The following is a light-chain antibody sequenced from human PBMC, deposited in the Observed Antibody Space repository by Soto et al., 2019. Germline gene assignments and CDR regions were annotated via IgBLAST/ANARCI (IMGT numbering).Light chain of an antibody. V-gene: IGKV3-20*01. J-gene: IGKJ1*01. CDR1: QSVSGSY. Sequence: ELVLTQSPGTLSLSPGDSATLSCRASQSVSGSYLAWYQQKPGQAPRLLIYGASSRATGIPDRFSGSGSGTDFTLTISSLEPEDFAVYYCQKYGSSPWTCGQGTKVDIK. CDR2: GAS. CDR3: QKYGSSPWT.